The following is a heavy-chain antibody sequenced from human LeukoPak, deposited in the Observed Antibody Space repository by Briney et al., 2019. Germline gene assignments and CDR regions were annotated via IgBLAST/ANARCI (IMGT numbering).Heavy chain of an antibody. CDR2: IYHNGNT. J-gene: IGHJ4*02. CDR1: GGSISSGGYS. V-gene: IGHV4-30-2*01. D-gene: IGHD5-18*01. Sequence: PSETLSLTCAVSGGSISSGGYSWSWIRQPPGKGLEWIGYIYHNGNTYYSPSLKSRVTISVDRSKNQLSMKLSSVTAADTAMYYCASGGYSYGFDYWGQGTLVTVSS. CDR3: ASGGYSYGFDY.